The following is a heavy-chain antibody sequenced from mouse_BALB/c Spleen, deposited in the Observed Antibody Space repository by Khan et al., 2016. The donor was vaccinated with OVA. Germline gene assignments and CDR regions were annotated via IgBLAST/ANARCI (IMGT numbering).Heavy chain of an antibody. V-gene: IGHV3-2*02. CDR3: ARSIMAN. CDR2: ISYSGST. Sequence: EVELVESGPGLVKPSQSLSLTCTVTGYSITSDYAWNWIRQFPGNKLEWMGHISYSGSTSYNPSLKSRISITRDTSKNQFFLQLNSVTTEDTATYYCARSIMANWGQGTTLTVSS. CDR1: GYSITSDYA. J-gene: IGHJ2*01.